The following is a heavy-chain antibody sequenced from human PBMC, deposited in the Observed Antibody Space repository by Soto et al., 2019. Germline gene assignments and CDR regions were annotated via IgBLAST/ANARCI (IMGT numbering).Heavy chain of an antibody. CDR3: ARDNWNSY. CDR2: VKSDGSST. CDR1: GFTFSSYW. J-gene: IGHJ4*02. D-gene: IGHD1-1*01. V-gene: IGHV3-74*01. Sequence: GGSLRLSCAASGFTFSSYWMHWVRQAPGKGLVWVSRVKSDGSSTSYADSVKGRFTISRDNAKNTLYLQMNSLRAEDTAVYYWARDNWNSYWGQGTLVTVSS.